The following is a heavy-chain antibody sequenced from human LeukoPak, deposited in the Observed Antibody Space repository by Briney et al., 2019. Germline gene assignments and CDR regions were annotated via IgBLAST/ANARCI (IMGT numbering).Heavy chain of an antibody. D-gene: IGHD6-19*01. V-gene: IGHV1-3*01. Sequence: ASVKVSCKASGYTFTSYAMHWVRQAPGQRLEWMGWINAGNGNTKYSQKFQGRVTITRDTSASTAYMELSSLRSEDTAVYYCARDSIAVAGTSEEAFDIWGQGTMVTVSS. J-gene: IGHJ3*02. CDR3: ARDSIAVAGTSEEAFDI. CDR2: INAGNGNT. CDR1: GYTFTSYA.